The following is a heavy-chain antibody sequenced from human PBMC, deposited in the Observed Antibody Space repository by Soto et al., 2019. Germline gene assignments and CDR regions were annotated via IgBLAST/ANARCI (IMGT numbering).Heavy chain of an antibody. V-gene: IGHV5-51*01. D-gene: IGHD3-10*01. CDR1: GYSFISYW. CDR3: ARPRSGSYRLDYYGMDG. CDR2: IYPGDSDA. Sequence: GESLKISCKGSGYSFISYWIAWVRQMPGKGLEWMGIIYPGDSDARYSPSFQGQVTMSADKSVSTAYLRWRSLKASDTAMYYCARPRSGSYRLDYYGMDGWGQGNTVTV. J-gene: IGHJ6*02.